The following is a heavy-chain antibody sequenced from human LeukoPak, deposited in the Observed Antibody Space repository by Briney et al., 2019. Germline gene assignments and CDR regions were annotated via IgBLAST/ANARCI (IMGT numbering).Heavy chain of an antibody. J-gene: IGHJ4*02. D-gene: IGHD3-10*01. CDR1: GFTFSSYG. V-gene: IGHV3-33*01. Sequence: PGRSLRLSCAASGFTFSSYGMHWVRQAPGKGLEWVAVIWYDGSNKYYADSVKGRFTISRDNAKNSLYLQMNSLRAEDTAVYYCARDEVRGVAFDYWGQGTLVTVSS. CDR3: ARDEVRGVAFDY. CDR2: IWYDGSNK.